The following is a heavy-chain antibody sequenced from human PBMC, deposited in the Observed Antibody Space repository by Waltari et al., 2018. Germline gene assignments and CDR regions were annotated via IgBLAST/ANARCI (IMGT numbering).Heavy chain of an antibody. D-gene: IGHD6-19*01. CDR1: GGSISSYY. V-gene: IGHV4-59*01. CDR3: AGSFSGYSSGWYYFDY. CDR2: IYYSGST. J-gene: IGHJ4*02. Sequence: QVQLQESGPGLVKPSETLSLTCTVSGGSISSYYWSWIRQPPGKGLEWIGYIYYSGSTNYNPSLKSRVTISVDTSKNQFSLKLSSVTAADTAMYYCAGSFSGYSSGWYYFDYWGQGTLVTVSS.